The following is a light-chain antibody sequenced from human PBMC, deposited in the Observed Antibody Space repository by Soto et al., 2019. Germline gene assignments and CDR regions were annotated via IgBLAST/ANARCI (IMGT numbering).Light chain of an antibody. CDR1: SSDVGYCNC. Sequence: QSVLTQPASVSRSPGQSISISCTGTSSDVGYCNCVSRYQQHPGKAPKLMIYEVNNRTSGISNRFSGSKSGNTASLTISGLQAEDEADYYCTSFTTASTYVCGPGTKVTVL. V-gene: IGLV2-14*01. CDR3: TSFTTASTYV. J-gene: IGLJ1*01. CDR2: EVN.